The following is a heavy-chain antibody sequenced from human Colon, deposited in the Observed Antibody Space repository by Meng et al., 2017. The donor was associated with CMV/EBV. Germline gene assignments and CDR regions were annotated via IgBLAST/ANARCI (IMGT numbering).Heavy chain of an antibody. D-gene: IGHD6-19*01. J-gene: IGHJ4*02. Sequence: GESLKISCAASGFIFSGSAMHWVRQASGKGLEWVGRIRTRPNGYATAYAASVEGRFTISRDDSENTEYLQMNSLRTEDTAVYYCAVLAVAEPVSYWGQGTLVTVSS. CDR1: GFIFSGSA. CDR2: IRTRPNGYAT. CDR3: AVLAVAEPVSY. V-gene: IGHV3-73*01.